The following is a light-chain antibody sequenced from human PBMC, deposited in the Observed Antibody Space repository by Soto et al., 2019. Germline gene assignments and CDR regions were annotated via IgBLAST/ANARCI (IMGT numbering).Light chain of an antibody. CDR3: QQRRRWHPLT. Sequence: EIVLTQSPGTLSLSPGERATLSCRASQSVSRYLAWYQQKRGQAPRLLIYDASNRATGIPARFSGSGSGTDFTITISSLEPEDFAVYYCQQRRRWHPLTFGGGTKVEIK. V-gene: IGKV3-11*01. J-gene: IGKJ4*01. CDR1: QSVSRY. CDR2: DAS.